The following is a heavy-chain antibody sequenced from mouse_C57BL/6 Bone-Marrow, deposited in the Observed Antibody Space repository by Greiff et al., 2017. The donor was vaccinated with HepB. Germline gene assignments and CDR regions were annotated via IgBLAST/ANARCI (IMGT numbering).Heavy chain of an antibody. J-gene: IGHJ3*01. CDR1: GYTFTSYW. V-gene: IGHV1-69*01. CDR3: ARYGPCAY. Sequence: QVQLQQPGAELVMPGASVKLSCKASGYTFTSYWMHWVKQRPGQGLEWIGEIDPSDSYTNYNQKFKGKSTLTVDKSSSTAYMQLSSLTSEDSAVYYCARYGPCAYWGQGTLVTVSA. D-gene: IGHD1-1*02. CDR2: IDPSDSYT.